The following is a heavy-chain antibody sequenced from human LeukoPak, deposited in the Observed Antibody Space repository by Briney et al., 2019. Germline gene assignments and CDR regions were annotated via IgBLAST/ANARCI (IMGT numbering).Heavy chain of an antibody. V-gene: IGHV4-4*02. Sequence: SETLSLTCTVSGVSIASRNWWGWVRQPPGKGLEWIGEIYHSDNPTYNPSLKSRVTIPVDKSKNQFSLNLRSVTAADTAIYYCAVSGGDYKVDYWGQGTLVTVSS. CDR3: AVSGGDYKVDY. D-gene: IGHD2-21*01. CDR2: IYHSDNP. CDR1: GVSIASRNW. J-gene: IGHJ4*02.